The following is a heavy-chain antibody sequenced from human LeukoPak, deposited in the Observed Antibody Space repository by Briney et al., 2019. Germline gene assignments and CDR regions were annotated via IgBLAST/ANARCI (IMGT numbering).Heavy chain of an antibody. J-gene: IGHJ3*02. V-gene: IGHV4-59*11. CDR3: ARLLNNDNAGDPDTFDM. Sequence: SETLSLTCTVSGGSISSHYWSWIRQPPERGLEWIGFIYYTGTTRYNPSLRGRVTMSVDSSRSHFSLKLTSMTAADTALYYCARLLNNDNAGDPDTFDMWGQGTMVTVSS. CDR1: GGSISSHY. CDR2: IYYTGTT. D-gene: IGHD2-21*02.